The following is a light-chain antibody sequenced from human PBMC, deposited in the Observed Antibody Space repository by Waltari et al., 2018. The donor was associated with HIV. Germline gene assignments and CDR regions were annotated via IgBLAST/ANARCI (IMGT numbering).Light chain of an antibody. J-gene: IGKJ1*01. V-gene: IGKV3-20*01. Sequence: IVSTQSPGTLSLPPGERATISCRASQSVSSDLAWYHQRPGQAPRLLIYGASNRATSIPDRFSGSGSGTDFTLSINSLEPEDFAIYYCQHYTSSPTWTFGQGTKVEIK. CDR1: QSVSSD. CDR3: QHYTSSPTWT. CDR2: GAS.